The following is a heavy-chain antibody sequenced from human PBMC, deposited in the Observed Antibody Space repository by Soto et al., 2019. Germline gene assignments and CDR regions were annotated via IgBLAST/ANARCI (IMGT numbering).Heavy chain of an antibody. CDR3: ARIEGTHIAAPIEA. CDR1: GFSLSNARMG. CDR2: LFSNDEK. J-gene: IGHJ5*02. D-gene: IGHD6-6*01. V-gene: IGHV2-26*01. Sequence: QVTLKESGPVLVKPTETLTLTCTVSGFSLSNARMGVSWIRQPPGKALEWLAHLFSNDEKSYSTSLKSMLTISKDTSKSQVVLTMTNMDPVDTATYYCARIEGTHIAAPIEAWGQGTLVTVSS.